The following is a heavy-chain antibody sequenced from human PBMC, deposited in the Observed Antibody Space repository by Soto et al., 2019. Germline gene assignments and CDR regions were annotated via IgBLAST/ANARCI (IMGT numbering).Heavy chain of an antibody. CDR3: ARDRITTRGDAFDP. J-gene: IGHJ3*01. V-gene: IGHV1-69*08. Sequence: QVQLVQSGAEVRKPGSSMKVSCKAPGGTFSTYIISWVRQAPGQGLEWMGRIIPIPDITNYAQKFQGRVTITADRSTSTAYMELTSLKSEDTAVYYCARDRITTRGDAFDPWGQGTMVTVSS. D-gene: IGHD3-3*01. CDR2: IIPIPDIT. CDR1: GGTFSTYI.